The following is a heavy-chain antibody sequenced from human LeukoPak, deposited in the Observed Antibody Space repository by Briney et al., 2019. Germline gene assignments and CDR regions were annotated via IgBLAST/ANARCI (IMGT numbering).Heavy chain of an antibody. CDR1: GGSISSYY. Sequence: PSETLSLTCTVSGGSISSYYWSWIRQPPGKGLEWIGYIYYSGSTNYNPSLKSRVTISVDTSKNQFSLKLSSVTAADTAVYYCARDCSGGSCYSFWFDPWGQGTLVTVSS. V-gene: IGHV4-59*12. CDR3: ARDCSGGSCYSFWFDP. CDR2: IYYSGST. D-gene: IGHD2-15*01. J-gene: IGHJ5*02.